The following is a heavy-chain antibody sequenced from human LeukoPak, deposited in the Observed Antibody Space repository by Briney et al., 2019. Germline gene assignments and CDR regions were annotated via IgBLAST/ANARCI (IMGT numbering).Heavy chain of an antibody. CDR2: ISTSSSYI. CDR1: GFTFSSYG. V-gene: IGHV3-21*01. CDR3: ARDSGRYGYYMDV. J-gene: IGHJ6*03. Sequence: GGSLRLSCAASGFTFSSYGMDWVRQAPGKGLECVSSISTSSSYIYYADSMKGRFTISRDNAKNSLYLQMNSLRAEDTAVYYCARDSGRYGYYMDVWGKGTTVTVSS. D-gene: IGHD1-26*01.